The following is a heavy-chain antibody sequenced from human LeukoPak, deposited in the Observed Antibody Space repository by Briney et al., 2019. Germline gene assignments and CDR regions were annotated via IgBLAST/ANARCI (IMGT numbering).Heavy chain of an antibody. CDR1: GFTSSTYW. CDR2: IKKDGSET. V-gene: IGHV3-7*01. CDR3: ARDRDSRWDFDL. Sequence: GGSLRLSCAASGFTSSTYWMSWVRQAPGKGLEWVASIKKDGSETYYVDSVKGRFTLSRDNAKNSLYLQMNSLGGDDTAVYYCARDRDSRWDFDLWGRGTLVTVSS. J-gene: IGHJ2*01. D-gene: IGHD3-22*01.